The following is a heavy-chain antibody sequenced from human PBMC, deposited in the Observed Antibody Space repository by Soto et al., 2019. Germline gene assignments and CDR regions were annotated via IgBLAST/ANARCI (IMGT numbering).Heavy chain of an antibody. D-gene: IGHD4-17*01. CDR2: IYQIGGA. V-gene: IGHV4-31*03. Sequence: SETLSLTCTVSGGSISSGGYFWTWIRQHPGQGLVWIGHIYQIGGAYYSPSLKSRATISADTSRNQVSLKLTSVTAADAAVYYCARGHLGGDYDFWGQGTLVTVSS. CDR3: ARGHLGGDYDF. CDR1: GGSISSGGYF. J-gene: IGHJ4*02.